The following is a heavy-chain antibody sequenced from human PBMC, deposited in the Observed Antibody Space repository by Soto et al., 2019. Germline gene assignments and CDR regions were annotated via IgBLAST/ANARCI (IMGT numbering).Heavy chain of an antibody. CDR3: ASSRGNDGDPHYFDY. Sequence: PGDSLKISCKGSGYSFTSYWIGWVRQMPGKGLEWMGIIYPGDSDTRYSPSFQGQGTITADKSISTAYLQWSSLKASDTAMYYCASSRGNDGDPHYFDYWGQGTLVTVSS. CDR2: IYPGDSDT. V-gene: IGHV5-51*01. D-gene: IGHD1-1*01. CDR1: GYSFTSYW. J-gene: IGHJ4*02.